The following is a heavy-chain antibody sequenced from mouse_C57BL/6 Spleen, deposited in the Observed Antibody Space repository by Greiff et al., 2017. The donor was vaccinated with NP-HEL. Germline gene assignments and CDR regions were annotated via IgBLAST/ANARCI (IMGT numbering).Heavy chain of an antibody. V-gene: IGHV1-26*01. CDR3: YSNPDY. J-gene: IGHJ2*01. Sequence: EVQLQQSGPELVKPGASVKISCKASGYTFTDYYMNWVKQSHGKSLEWIGDINPNNGGTSYNQKFKGKATLTVDKSSSTAYMELRSLTSEDSAVYYCYSNPDYWGQGTTLTVSS. CDR1: GYTFTDYY. D-gene: IGHD2-5*01. CDR2: INPNNGGT.